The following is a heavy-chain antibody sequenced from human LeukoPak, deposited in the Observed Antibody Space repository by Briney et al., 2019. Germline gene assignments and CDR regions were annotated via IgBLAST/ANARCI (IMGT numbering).Heavy chain of an antibody. J-gene: IGHJ4*02. CDR1: GFTFSSYG. Sequence: PGGSLRPSCAASGFTFSSYGMNWVRQAPGKGLEWVSSIRSSSSYIYYADSVKGRFTICRVNAKNSLYLQMNSLRAEDTAVYYCARDHNKDYWGQGTLVTVSS. CDR3: ARDHNKDY. V-gene: IGHV3-21*01. D-gene: IGHD5-24*01. CDR2: IRSSSSYI.